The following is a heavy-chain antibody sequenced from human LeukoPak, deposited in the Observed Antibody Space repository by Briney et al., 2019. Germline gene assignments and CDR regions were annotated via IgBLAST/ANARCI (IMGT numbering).Heavy chain of an antibody. CDR1: GFTVSSNY. J-gene: IGHJ3*02. CDR3: ARVGVRNDAFDM. D-gene: IGHD3-16*01. Sequence: RPGGSLRLSCAASGFTVSSNYMSWVRQAPGKGLEWVSLIYSGETTYYAGSVKGRFTISRDNSKNTLYLQLNSLRAEDTAVYYCARVGVRNDAFDMWGQGTMVTVSS. CDR2: IYSGETT. V-gene: IGHV3-53*01.